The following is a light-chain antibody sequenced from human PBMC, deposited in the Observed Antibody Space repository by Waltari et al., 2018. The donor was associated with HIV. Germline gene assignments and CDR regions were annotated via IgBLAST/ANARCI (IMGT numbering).Light chain of an antibody. V-gene: IGLV4-69*01. CDR3: QTWGTGIQV. Sequence: QLVVTQSPSASASLGASVKFTCTLSSRHSSYAIAWHQQQPEKAHRYLLKLNSDGRYIRGDGIPDRFSGSSSGAERYLTISSLQSEDEADYYCQTWGTGIQVFGGGTKLTVL. CDR1: SRHSSYA. J-gene: IGLJ3*02. CDR2: LNSDGRY.